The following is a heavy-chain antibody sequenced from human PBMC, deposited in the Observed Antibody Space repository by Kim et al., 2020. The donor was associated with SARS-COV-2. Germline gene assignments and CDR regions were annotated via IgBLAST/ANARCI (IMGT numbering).Heavy chain of an antibody. CDR2: IYYTGNT. V-gene: IGHV4-39*07. J-gene: IGHJ4*02. Sequence: SETLSLTCTVSGGSVRSRSYYWAWFRQPPGKGLEWIGTIYYTGNTYYSPSLKSRVAMSVDTSRNQFSLNLSSVTAADTAVYHCARDTGYGSGSKEFDYWGQGTLVTVSS. D-gene: IGHD3-10*01. CDR1: GGSVRSRSYY. CDR3: ARDTGYGSGSKEFDY.